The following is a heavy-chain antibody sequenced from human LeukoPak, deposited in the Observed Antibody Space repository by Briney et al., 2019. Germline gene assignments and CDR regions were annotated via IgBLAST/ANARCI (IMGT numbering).Heavy chain of an antibody. D-gene: IGHD6-19*01. V-gene: IGHV3-23*01. CDR3: ANKLLQQWLVD. J-gene: IGHJ4*02. CDR1: GFTFSSYA. Sequence: GGSLRLSCAASGFTFSSYAMSWVRQAPGKGLEWVSAISGSGASTYYADSVKGRFTISRDNSKNTLYLQMNSLRAEDTAVYYCANKLLQQWLVDWGQGTLVTVSS. CDR2: ISGSGAST.